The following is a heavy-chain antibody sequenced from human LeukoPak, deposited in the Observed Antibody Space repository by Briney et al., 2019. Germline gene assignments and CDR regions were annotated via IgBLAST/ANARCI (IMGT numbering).Heavy chain of an antibody. Sequence: PGGSLRLSCAASGFTFSSYSMNWVRQAPGKGLEWVSSISSSSSYIYYADSVKGRFTISRDNAKNSLYLQMNSLRAEDTAAYYCARDPRAYSSGWYDYYYYGMDVWGKGTTVTVSS. CDR3: ARDPRAYSSGWYDYYYYGMDV. V-gene: IGHV3-21*01. J-gene: IGHJ6*04. CDR2: ISSSSSYI. CDR1: GFTFSSYS. D-gene: IGHD6-19*01.